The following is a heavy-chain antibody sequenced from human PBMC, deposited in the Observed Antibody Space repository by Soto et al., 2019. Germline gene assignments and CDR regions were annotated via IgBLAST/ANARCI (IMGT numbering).Heavy chain of an antibody. CDR2: INAGNGNT. D-gene: IGHD3-22*01. CDR3: ARVPRHYYDSSGYYPAYYFDY. Sequence: GASVKVSCKASGYTFTSYAMHWVRQAPGQRLEWMGWINAGNGNTKYSQKFQGRVTITRDTSASTAYMELSSLRSEDTAVYYCARVPRHYYDSSGYYPAYYFDYWGQGTLVTVS. CDR1: GYTFTSYA. V-gene: IGHV1-3*01. J-gene: IGHJ4*02.